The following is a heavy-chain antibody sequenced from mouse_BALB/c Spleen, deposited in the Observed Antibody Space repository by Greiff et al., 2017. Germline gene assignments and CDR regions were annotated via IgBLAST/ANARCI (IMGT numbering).Heavy chain of an antibody. Sequence: DVHLVESGGGLVKPGGSLKLSCAASGFTFSSYAMSWVRQTPEKRLEWVATISSGGSYTYYPDSVKGRFTISRDNAKNTLYLQMSSLRSEDTAMYYCARHEVPGDYFDYWGQGTTLTVSS. CDR1: GFTFSSYA. J-gene: IGHJ2*01. CDR3: ARHEVPGDYFDY. V-gene: IGHV5-9-3*01. CDR2: ISSGGSYT.